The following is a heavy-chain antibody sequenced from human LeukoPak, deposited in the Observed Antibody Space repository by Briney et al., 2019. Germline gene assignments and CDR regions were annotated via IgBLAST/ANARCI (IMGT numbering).Heavy chain of an antibody. CDR2: ISYDGSNK. D-gene: IGHD3-10*01. V-gene: IGHV3-30-3*01. J-gene: IGHJ4*02. CDR1: GFTFGSYA. CDR3: ARALLWFGELLS. Sequence: GRSLRLSCAASGFTFGSYAMHWVRQAPGKGLEWVAVISYDGSNKYYADSVKGRFTISRDNSENTLYLQMNSLRAEDTAVYYCARALLWFGELLSWGRGTLVTVSS.